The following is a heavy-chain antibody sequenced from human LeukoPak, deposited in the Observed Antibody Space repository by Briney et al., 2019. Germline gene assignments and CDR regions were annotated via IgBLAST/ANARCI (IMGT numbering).Heavy chain of an antibody. J-gene: IGHJ4*02. CDR2: IYYSGST. V-gene: IGHV4-59*01. Sequence: PSETLSLTCTVSGGSISSYYWSWIRQSPGKGLEWIGYIYYSGSTNYNPSLKSRVTISVDTSKNQFSLKLSSVTAADTAVYYCAGSVDTAMVDYWGQGTLVTVSS. CDR1: GGSISSYY. D-gene: IGHD5-18*01. CDR3: AGSVDTAMVDY.